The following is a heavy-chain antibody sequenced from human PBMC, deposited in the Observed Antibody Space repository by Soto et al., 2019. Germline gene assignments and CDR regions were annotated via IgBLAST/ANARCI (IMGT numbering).Heavy chain of an antibody. CDR1: EKSFASYW. CDR3: ARARSFTLGFYYDGMDV. D-gene: IGHD6-6*01. V-gene: IGHV5-51*01. CDR2: IYPGDSDT. J-gene: IGHJ6*02. Sequence: PGASLKTSCKGSEKSFASYWIGWVRQMPGKDLEWMGIIYPGDSDTRYSPSFQGQATISADKPLRPAYLQWTSLKAADTALYYCARARSFTLGFYYDGMDVWGQGTTVTVSS.